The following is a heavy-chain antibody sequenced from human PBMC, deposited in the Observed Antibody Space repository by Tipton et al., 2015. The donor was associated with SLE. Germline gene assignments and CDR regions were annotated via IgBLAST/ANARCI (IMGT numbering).Heavy chain of an antibody. CDR3: AREGNYYDSSGPFDI. Sequence: LRLSCTVSGGSISSYYWSWIRQPPGKGLEWIGYIYYSGSTNYNPSLKSRVTISVDTSKNQFSLKLSSVTAADTAVYYCAREGNYYDSSGPFDIWGQGTMVTVSS. CDR2: IYYSGST. D-gene: IGHD3-22*01. CDR1: GGSISSYY. J-gene: IGHJ3*02. V-gene: IGHV4-4*08.